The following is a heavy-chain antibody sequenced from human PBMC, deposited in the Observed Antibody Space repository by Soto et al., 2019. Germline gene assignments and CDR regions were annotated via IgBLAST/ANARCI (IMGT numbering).Heavy chain of an antibody. J-gene: IGHJ4*02. CDR3: ARGLIYDSSGYYFDY. V-gene: IGHV1-46*01. D-gene: IGHD3-22*01. CDR2: INPSGGNT. CDR1: GYTFTSYY. Sequence: QVQLVQSGAEVKKPGASVKVSCKASGYTFTSYYMHWVRQAPGQGLEWMGIINPSGGNTRYAQKFQGRVTMTRDTSTRAVDMELSSLRSEDTAVYYCARGLIYDSSGYYFDYWGQGTLVTVSS.